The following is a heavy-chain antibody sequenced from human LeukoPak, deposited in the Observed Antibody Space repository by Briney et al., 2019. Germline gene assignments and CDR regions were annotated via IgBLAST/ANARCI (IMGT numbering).Heavy chain of an antibody. J-gene: IGHJ4*02. V-gene: IGHV4-34*01. CDR1: GGSFSGYY. CDR2: INHSGST. D-gene: IGHD3-10*01. CDR3: ARGLVYYYGSGSYYPY. Sequence: SETLSLTCAVYGGSFSGYYWSWIRQPPGKGLEWIGEINHSGSTNYNPSLTSRVTISVDTSKNQFSLKLSSVTAADTAVYYCARGLVYYYGSGSYYPYGGQGTLVTVSP.